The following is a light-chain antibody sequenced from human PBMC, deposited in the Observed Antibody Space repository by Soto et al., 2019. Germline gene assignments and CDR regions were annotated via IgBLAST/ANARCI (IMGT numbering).Light chain of an antibody. Sequence: EMVLTQSPVTLSLSPGERATLSCRASQSINNYLAWYQQKPGQPPRLLIYDASNRATAIPVRFSGSGSGTDFNLTISSLEPEDSAVYYCQYRGIWPPGATFGGGTKVEIK. CDR1: QSINNY. V-gene: IGKV3-11*01. J-gene: IGKJ4*01. CDR3: QYRGIWPPGAT. CDR2: DAS.